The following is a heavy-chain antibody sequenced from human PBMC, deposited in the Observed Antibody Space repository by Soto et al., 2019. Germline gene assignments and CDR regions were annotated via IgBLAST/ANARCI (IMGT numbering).Heavy chain of an antibody. CDR3: ALDGSSSLLLKILRF. CDR2: ISGSGGST. V-gene: IGHV3-23*01. CDR1: GGTFSRYA. D-gene: IGHD6-6*01. Sequence: GGSRRLSWGGSGGTFSRYAMSWGRQAPGKGLEWVSAISGSGGSTYYADSVKGRFTISRDNSKNTLYLQMNSLRAEDTAVYYCALDGSSSLLLKILRFRAQGSFVTGSS. J-gene: IGHJ4*02.